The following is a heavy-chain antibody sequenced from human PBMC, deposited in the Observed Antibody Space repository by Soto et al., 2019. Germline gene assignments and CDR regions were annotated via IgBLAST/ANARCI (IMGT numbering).Heavy chain of an antibody. CDR2: INHSGRT. V-gene: IGHV4-34*01. CDR1: GGSFSGYY. Sequence: SETLSLTCAVYGGSFSGYYWSWIRQPPGKGLEWIGEINHSGRTNYNPSLKSRVTISVDTSKNQFSLKLSSVTAADTAVYYCARGGSGWTYYYYYYGMDVWGQGTTVTVSS. CDR3: ARGGSGWTYYYYYYGMDV. D-gene: IGHD6-19*01. J-gene: IGHJ6*02.